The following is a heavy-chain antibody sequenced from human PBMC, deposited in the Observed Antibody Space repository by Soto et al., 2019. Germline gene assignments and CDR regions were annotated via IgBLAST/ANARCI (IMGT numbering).Heavy chain of an antibody. CDR1: GGSISSYY. CDR3: ARARERTAYFDY. D-gene: IGHD1-26*01. CDR2: IYYSGST. Sequence: SETLSLTCTVSGGSISSYYWSWIRQPPGKGLEWIGYIYYSGSTNYNPSLKSRVTISVDTSKNQFSLKLSSVTAADTAVYYCARARERTAYFDYWGQGTLVTVSS. V-gene: IGHV4-59*01. J-gene: IGHJ4*02.